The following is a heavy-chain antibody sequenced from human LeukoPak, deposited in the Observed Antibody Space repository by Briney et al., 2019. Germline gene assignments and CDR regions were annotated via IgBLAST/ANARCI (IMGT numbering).Heavy chain of an antibody. Sequence: SVKVSCKASGGTFSSYAISWVRQAPGQGLEWMGMIIPVFGTANYAQKFQGRVTITADESTSTAHMELSSLRPEDTAVYYCARHYYGSGSILYYGMDVWGKGTTVTVSS. CDR1: GGTFSSYA. V-gene: IGHV1-69*13. CDR3: ARHYYGSGSILYYGMDV. CDR2: IIPVFGTA. D-gene: IGHD3-10*01. J-gene: IGHJ6*04.